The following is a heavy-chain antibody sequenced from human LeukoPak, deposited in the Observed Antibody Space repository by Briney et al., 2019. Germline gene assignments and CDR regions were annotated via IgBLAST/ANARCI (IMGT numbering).Heavy chain of an antibody. Sequence: PSQTLSLTCTVSGGSITNYYWTWIRQDPGNGLEWIGYVHYSGSTNYTPSLKSRVTISEDTSKTQFSLTLSSVTAADTAVYYCARAPRSRGSGLDYWGQGALVTVSS. V-gene: IGHV4-59*01. J-gene: IGHJ4*02. CDR1: GGSITNYY. CDR2: VHYSGST. D-gene: IGHD6-19*01. CDR3: ARAPRSRGSGLDY.